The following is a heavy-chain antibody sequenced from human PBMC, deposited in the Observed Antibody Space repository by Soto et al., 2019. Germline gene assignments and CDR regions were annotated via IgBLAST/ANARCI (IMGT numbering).Heavy chain of an antibody. CDR3: ARDQARGNAFDI. J-gene: IGHJ3*02. CDR2: INSDGSST. CDR1: GFTFSSYW. D-gene: IGHD3-10*01. V-gene: IGHV3-74*01. Sequence: PWVSLRLSCLASGFTFSSYWRRWVRQAPGKGLVWVSRINSDGSSTSYADSVKCRFTISRYNAKNTLYLQMNSLRAEDTAVYSRARDQARGNAFDIWGQGTMVTVSS.